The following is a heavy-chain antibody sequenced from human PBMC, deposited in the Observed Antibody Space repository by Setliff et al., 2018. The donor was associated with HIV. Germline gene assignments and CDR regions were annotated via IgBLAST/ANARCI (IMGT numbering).Heavy chain of an antibody. CDR3: TRDHTPPPNYDFWSGQLDLRNIFYYMDV. Sequence: ASVKVSCKASGYTFTTYSITWVRQAPGQGLEWMGGINTNTGSPTYAQGFTGRFVFSLDTSVSTAYLQIFNLKAEDTAVYYCTRDHTPPPNYDFWSGQLDLRNIFYYMDVWGTGSPVTVSS. CDR1: GYTFTTYS. J-gene: IGHJ6*03. V-gene: IGHV7-4-1*01. CDR2: INTNTGSP. D-gene: IGHD3-3*01.